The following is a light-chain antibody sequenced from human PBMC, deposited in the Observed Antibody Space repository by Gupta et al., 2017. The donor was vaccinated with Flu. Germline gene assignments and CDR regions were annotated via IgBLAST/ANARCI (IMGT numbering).Light chain of an antibody. CDR2: EGS. Sequence: APTQPAPVSGSPGPSVPHYCTGTSSDVGRYNLVSWYQQPPGKAPKLMIYEGSKRPSGVANRSSGSKAGNTASLTITVVEAEDEADYCCCSDAGSSPWVFGGGTKLTVL. V-gene: IGLV2-23*01. CDR3: CSDAGSSPWV. CDR1: SSDVGRYNL. J-gene: IGLJ3*02.